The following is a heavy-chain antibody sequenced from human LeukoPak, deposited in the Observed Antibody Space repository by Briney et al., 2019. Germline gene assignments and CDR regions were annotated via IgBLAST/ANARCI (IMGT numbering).Heavy chain of an antibody. V-gene: IGHV4-59*12. CDR3: ARWGYGDYDFDY. D-gene: IGHD4-17*01. Sequence: SETLSLTCTVSGGSISSYYWSWSRQPPGKGLEWIGYIYYSGSTNYNPSLKSRVTISVDRSKNQFSLKLSSVTAADTAVYYCARWGYGDYDFDYWGQGTLVTVSS. CDR2: IYYSGST. CDR1: GGSISSYY. J-gene: IGHJ4*02.